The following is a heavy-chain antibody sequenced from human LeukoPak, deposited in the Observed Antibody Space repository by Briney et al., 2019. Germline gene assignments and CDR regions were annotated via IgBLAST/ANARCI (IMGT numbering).Heavy chain of an antibody. Sequence: GGSLKLSCAASGFPFSSYWMHWFRQAPGKGLVWVARINTNSRIITYADSVRGRFTISRDNAKNTLSLQMNSLRAEDTAVYYCVRDLVLVDTPGDDFDFWGQGTLVTVSS. CDR1: GFPFSSYW. D-gene: IGHD2-8*02. J-gene: IGHJ4*02. CDR3: VRDLVLVDTPGDDFDF. CDR2: INTNSRII. V-gene: IGHV3-74*03.